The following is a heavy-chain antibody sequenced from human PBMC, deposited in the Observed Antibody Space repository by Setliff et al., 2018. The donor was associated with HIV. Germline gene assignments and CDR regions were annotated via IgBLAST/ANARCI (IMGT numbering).Heavy chain of an antibody. D-gene: IGHD3-10*01. Sequence: GSLRLSCAASGFTFTSYAIHWVRQAPGKGLEWLAVISSDGGTQYYAGSLRGRFTISRNNFNNTIHLQMNNLRPADTAVYRCARAPFSSSYYFGWFDSWGQGVLVTVSS. CDR1: GFTFTSYA. V-gene: IGHV3-30*04. CDR2: ISSDGGTQ. CDR3: ARAPFSSSYYFGWFDS. J-gene: IGHJ5*01.